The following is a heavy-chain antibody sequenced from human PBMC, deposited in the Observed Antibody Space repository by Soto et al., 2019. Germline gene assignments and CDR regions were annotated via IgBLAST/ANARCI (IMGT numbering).Heavy chain of an antibody. CDR2: IRGSGDNT. D-gene: IGHD2-15*01. Sequence: DEQLVESGGDLGQPGGSLRLSCAASGFVFRTNARSWVRQRPGQGLEWVSAIRGSGDNTYYADSVKGRFSISRDNSKNTLFLQMNSMRAEDTAMYYCASLKIYCRGETCYSGYHDYWGQGTLVTVSS. J-gene: IGHJ4*02. V-gene: IGHV3-23*04. CDR1: GFVFRTNA. CDR3: ASLKIYCRGETCYSGYHDY.